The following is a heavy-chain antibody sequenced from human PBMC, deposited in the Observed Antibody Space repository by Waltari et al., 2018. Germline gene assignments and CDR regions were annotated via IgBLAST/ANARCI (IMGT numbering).Heavy chain of an antibody. J-gene: IGHJ3*02. V-gene: IGHV2-70*04. Sequence: QVTLKESGPALVPPTQTLTLTCAFSGFSLISIGIRTTWVRHSPAKALGWLARIDWDNDKFHSPSLETSLTIANDISKNEVGLTVTNRNPADTATYYCARIDPLGAFDIWGQGIMATGSS. CDR3: ARIDPLGAFDI. D-gene: IGHD3-16*01. CDR2: IDWDNDK. CDR1: GFSLISIGIR.